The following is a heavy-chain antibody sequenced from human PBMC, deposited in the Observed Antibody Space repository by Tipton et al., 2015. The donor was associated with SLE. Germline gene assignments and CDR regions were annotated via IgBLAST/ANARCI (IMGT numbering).Heavy chain of an antibody. CDR1: GFTFSSYS. D-gene: IGHD2-21*01. CDR2: IYYSGST. V-gene: IGHV4-39*02. Sequence: LRLSCAASGFTFSSYSMNWIRQPPGKGLEWIGSIYYSGSTYYNPSLKSRVTISVDTSKNQFSLKLSSVTAADTAVYYCAREYSSANWYFDLWGRGTLVTVSS. J-gene: IGHJ2*01. CDR3: AREYSSANWYFDL.